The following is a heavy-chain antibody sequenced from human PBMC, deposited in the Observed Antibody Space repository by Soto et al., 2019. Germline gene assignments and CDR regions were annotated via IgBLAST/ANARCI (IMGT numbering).Heavy chain of an antibody. D-gene: IGHD6-13*01. CDR3: ARDVGYSSTCEI. CDR2: ISAYNGNT. V-gene: IGHV1-18*01. CDR1: GYTFTSYG. J-gene: IGHJ3*02. Sequence: QVQLVQSGAEVKKPGASVKVSCKASGYTFTSYGISWVRQAPVQGLEWMGWISAYNGNTNYAQKLQGRVTMTTDTYTSTAFLELRSLRSADTAVYYCARDVGYSSTCEIWGQATMVTVSS.